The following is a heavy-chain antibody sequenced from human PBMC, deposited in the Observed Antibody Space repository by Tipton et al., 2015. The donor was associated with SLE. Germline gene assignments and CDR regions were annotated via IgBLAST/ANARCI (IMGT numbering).Heavy chain of an antibody. CDR1: GGSFSGYY. V-gene: IGHV4-34*01. CDR2: INHSGST. J-gene: IGHJ2*01. CDR3: AREGGSSWYWYFDL. D-gene: IGHD6-13*01. Sequence: TLSLTCAVYGGSFSGYYWNWIRQPPGKGLEWIGEINHSGSTNYNPSLKSRVTISVDTSKNQFSLKLNSVTAADTAVYYCAREGGSSWYWYFDLWGRGTLVTVSS.